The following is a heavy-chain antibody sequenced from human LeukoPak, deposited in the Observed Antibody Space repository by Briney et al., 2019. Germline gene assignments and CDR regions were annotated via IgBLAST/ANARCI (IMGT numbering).Heavy chain of an antibody. CDR1: GGSLNGYY. CDR3: ARGPPMDYDILVGYYRFDY. J-gene: IGHJ4*02. CDR2: INDSRIT. V-gene: IGHV4-34*01. D-gene: IGHD3-9*01. Sequence: PSDTLSLTCAVHGGSLNGYYWSWIRQPPGKGLEWIGEINDSRITKYNPSLKSRVTISVDTSKNQFSLKLNSVTAADTAVYYCARGPPMDYDILVGYYRFDYWGQGTLVTVSS.